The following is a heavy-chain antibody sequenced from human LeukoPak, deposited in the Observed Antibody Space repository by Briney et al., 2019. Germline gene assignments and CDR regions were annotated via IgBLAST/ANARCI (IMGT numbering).Heavy chain of an antibody. Sequence: GGSLRLSCAASGFTFSNYAITWVRQAPGKGLGWVSTIGTSVGSTYYADSVEGRFTISRDNSKSTVYLQMNSLRADDTALYHCAKHIPGTRSCDIWGQGTMVTVSS. D-gene: IGHD1-7*01. V-gene: IGHV3-23*01. CDR2: IGTSVGST. CDR1: GFTFSNYA. CDR3: AKHIPGTRSCDI. J-gene: IGHJ3*02.